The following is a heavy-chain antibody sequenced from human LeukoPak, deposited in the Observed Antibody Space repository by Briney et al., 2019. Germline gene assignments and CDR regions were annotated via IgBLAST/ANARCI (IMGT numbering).Heavy chain of an antibody. CDR3: ARRGYTGYDPYYFMDV. CDR2: TYYRSKWYY. CDR1: GDSVSSDSGA. J-gene: IGHJ6*03. V-gene: IGHV6-1*01. D-gene: IGHD5-12*01. Sequence: SQTLSLTCATSGDSVSSDSGAWNWIRQSPSRGLEWLGRTYYRSKWYYDYAVSVKGRITINADTSRNQFSLQLNSVTPEDTAVYYCARRGYTGYDPYYFMDVWGKGTTVTVSS.